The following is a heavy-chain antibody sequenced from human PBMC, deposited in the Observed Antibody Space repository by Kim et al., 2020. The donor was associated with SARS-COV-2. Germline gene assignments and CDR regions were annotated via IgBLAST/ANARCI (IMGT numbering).Heavy chain of an antibody. CDR1: GYTFTSYY. CDR2: INPSGGST. Sequence: ASVKVSCKASGYTFTSYYMHWVRQAPGQGLEWMGIINPSGGSTSYAQKFQGRVTMTRDTSTSTVYMELSSLRSEDTAVYYCARDSRLRYFDWPQLDYWGQGTLVTVSS. V-gene: IGHV1-46*01. CDR3: ARDSRLRYFDWPQLDY. D-gene: IGHD3-9*01. J-gene: IGHJ4*02.